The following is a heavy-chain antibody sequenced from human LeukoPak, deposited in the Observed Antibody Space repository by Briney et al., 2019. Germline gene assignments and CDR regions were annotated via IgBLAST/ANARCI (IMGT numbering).Heavy chain of an antibody. D-gene: IGHD3-22*01. CDR3: ARDTPDYYDSSGSGLDY. CDR1: GFTFSDYY. J-gene: IGHJ4*02. V-gene: IGHV3-11*01. CDR2: ISSSGSTI. Sequence: PGGSLRLSCAASGFTFSDYYMSWLRQAPGKGLEWVSYISSSGSTIYYADSVKGRFTISRDNAKNSLYLQMNSLRAEDTAVYYCARDTPDYYDSSGSGLDYWGQGTLVTVSS.